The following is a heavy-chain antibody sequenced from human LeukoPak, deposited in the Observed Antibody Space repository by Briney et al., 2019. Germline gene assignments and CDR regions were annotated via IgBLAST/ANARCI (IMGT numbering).Heavy chain of an antibody. Sequence: ASVKVSCKASGGTFTSYGISWVRQAPGQRLEWMGWINAGNGNTKYSQNFQGRVTITRDTSASTAYMELSSLRSEDTAVYYCARDQFYGDNPFDYWGQGTLVTVSS. V-gene: IGHV1-3*01. CDR1: GGTFTSYG. J-gene: IGHJ4*02. CDR3: ARDQFYGDNPFDY. CDR2: INAGNGNT. D-gene: IGHD4-17*01.